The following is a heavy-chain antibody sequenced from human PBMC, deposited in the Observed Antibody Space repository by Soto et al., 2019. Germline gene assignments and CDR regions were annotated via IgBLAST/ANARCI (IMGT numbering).Heavy chain of an antibody. J-gene: IGHJ5*02. CDR1: GFSLSTTGVG. CDR3: AQRLRDYVLGREQANYFDP. V-gene: IGHV2-5*02. D-gene: IGHD3-16*01. Sequence: QITLKESGPTLVRPTQPLTLTCTFSGFSLSTTGVGVGWIRQPPGKALEWLALIYWDDDKRYSPSLKSMLSIPKDTSKNEVILTITNMDTVDTATYYCAQRLRDYVLGREQANYFDPWGQGTRVTGSS. CDR2: IYWDDDK.